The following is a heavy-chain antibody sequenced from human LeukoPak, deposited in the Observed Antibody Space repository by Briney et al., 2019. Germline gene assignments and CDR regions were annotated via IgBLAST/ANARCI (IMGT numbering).Heavy chain of an antibody. CDR1: GGTFSNYA. D-gene: IGHD6-19*01. CDR2: IIPIFGTA. CDR3: ARGSGWVDY. J-gene: IGHJ4*02. Sequence: ASVKVSCKASGGTFSNYAIFWVRQAPGQGLEWMGGIIPIFGTANFAQKFQGRVTITADKSTSTAYMELSSLRAEDTAVYYCARGSGWVDYWGQGTLVTVSS. V-gene: IGHV1-69*06.